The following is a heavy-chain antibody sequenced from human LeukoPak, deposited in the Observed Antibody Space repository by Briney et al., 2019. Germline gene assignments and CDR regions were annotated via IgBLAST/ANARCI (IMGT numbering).Heavy chain of an antibody. V-gene: IGHV3-23*01. J-gene: IGHJ3*02. D-gene: IGHD5-24*01. CDR2: ISGSGPTT. CDR3: AKSRGWPGAFDI. Sequence: GSLRLSCAASGFTFNNYAMSWVRQAPGKGLEWVSVISGSGPTTYYADSVKGRFTISRDNSKNTLFLLMNGLRAEDTAVYYCAKSRGWPGAFDIWGQGTMVTVSS. CDR1: GFTFNNYA.